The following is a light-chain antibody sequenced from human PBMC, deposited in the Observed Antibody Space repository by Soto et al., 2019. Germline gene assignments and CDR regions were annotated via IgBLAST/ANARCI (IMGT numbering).Light chain of an antibody. V-gene: IGKV3-20*01. CDR1: QSVRSNY. CDR3: QQYGSSPLT. CDR2: DAS. J-gene: IGKJ4*01. Sequence: EIVLTQSPGTLSLSPGERATLSCRASQSVRSNYLAWYQQKPGQAPRFLIYDASSRATGIPDRFSGSGSGTDFTLTISRLEPEDFAVYYCQQYGSSPLTFGGGTKVEF.